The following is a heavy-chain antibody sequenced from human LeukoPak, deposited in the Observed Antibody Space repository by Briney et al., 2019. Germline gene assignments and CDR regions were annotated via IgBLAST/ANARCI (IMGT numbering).Heavy chain of an antibody. CDR1: GVTFNSYG. J-gene: IGHJ5*02. V-gene: IGHV3-23*01. D-gene: IGHD4-17*01. CDR2: ISASGGST. Sequence: PGGSLRLSCAVSGVTFNSYGMSWVRQAPGKGLEWVSGISASGGSTWYADSVKGRFTISRDNSKNTMYLQMNGLRAEDTAVYYCAKDPYGDYIRWFDPWGQGTLVTVSS. CDR3: AKDPYGDYIRWFDP.